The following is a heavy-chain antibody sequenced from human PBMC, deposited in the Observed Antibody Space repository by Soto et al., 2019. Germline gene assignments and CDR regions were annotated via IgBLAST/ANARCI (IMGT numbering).Heavy chain of an antibody. CDR2: IYHSGST. CDR1: GYSISSGDY. Sequence: SETLSLTCAVSGYSISSGDYWGWIRQPPGKGLEWIGSIYHSGSTYYRPSLKSRVTISVDTSKNEVSLKVTSVTAADTAVYHCARGGPDPLGARRFDYWGQGTLVTVSS. CDR3: ARGGPDPLGARRFDY. D-gene: IGHD1-26*01. J-gene: IGHJ4*02. V-gene: IGHV4-38-2*01.